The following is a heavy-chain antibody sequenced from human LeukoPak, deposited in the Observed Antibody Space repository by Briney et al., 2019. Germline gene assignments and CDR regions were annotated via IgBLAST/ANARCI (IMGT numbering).Heavy chain of an antibody. V-gene: IGHV5-51*01. CDR1: GYIFTNYW. CDR2: IYPGDSDT. Sequence: GASLKISCKCSGYIFTNYWIGWVRQLPGKGLEWMGIIYPGDSDTRYSPSFQGQVTISADKSISTAYLQWSSLKASDTAMYYCARRCGDPKVIDYWGQGTLVTVSS. CDR3: ARRCGDPKVIDY. D-gene: IGHD4-17*01. J-gene: IGHJ4*02.